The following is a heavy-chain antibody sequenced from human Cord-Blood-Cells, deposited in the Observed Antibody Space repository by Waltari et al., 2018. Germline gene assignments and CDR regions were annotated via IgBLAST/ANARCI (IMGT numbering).Heavy chain of an antibody. CDR1: GGSFSGYY. V-gene: IGHV4-34*01. Sequence: QVQLQQWGAGLLKPSETLSLTCAVYGGSFSGYYWSWIRQPPGKGLEWIGEINHSGRTNYNPSLNSRVTISVDTSKNQFSRKLSSVTAADTAVYYCARGGEDNWFDPWGQGTLVTVSS. CDR2: INHSGRT. CDR3: ARGGEDNWFDP. D-gene: IGHD3-10*01. J-gene: IGHJ5*02.